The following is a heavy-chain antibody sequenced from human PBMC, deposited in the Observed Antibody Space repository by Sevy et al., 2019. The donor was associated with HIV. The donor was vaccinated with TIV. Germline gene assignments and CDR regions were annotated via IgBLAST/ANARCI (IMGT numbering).Heavy chain of an antibody. D-gene: IGHD3-10*01. J-gene: IGHJ4*02. CDR1: GFTISNAW. CDR2: IKSKTDGGTT. V-gene: IGHV3-15*01. CDR3: TTDLSVYYGSGSSDYYFDY. Sequence: GGSLRLSCAASGFTISNAWMSWVRQAPGKGLEWVGRIKSKTDGGTTDYAAPVKGRFTISRDDSKNTLYLQMNSLETEDTAVYYCTTDLSVYYGSGSSDYYFDYWGQGTLVTVSS.